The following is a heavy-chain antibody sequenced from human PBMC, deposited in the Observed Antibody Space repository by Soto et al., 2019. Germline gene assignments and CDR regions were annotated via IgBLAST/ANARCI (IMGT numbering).Heavy chain of an antibody. Sequence: WGSLRLSCVASGFSLANFPMDWGRQTPGKGLEWISYISHRGDNIYYAESVKGRFTICRDNARNSLFPQLNRLSDEAAALSSFEKCPNQTYACPSSFDYWGQGVRVTVYS. V-gene: IGHV3-48*02. CDR1: GFSLANFP. CDR2: ISHRGDNI. J-gene: IGHJ4*02. CDR3: EKCPNQTYACPSSFDY. D-gene: IGHD2-2*01.